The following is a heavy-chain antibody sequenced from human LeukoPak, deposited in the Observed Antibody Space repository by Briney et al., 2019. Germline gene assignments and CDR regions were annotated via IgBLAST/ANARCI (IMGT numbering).Heavy chain of an antibody. J-gene: IGHJ4*02. D-gene: IGHD5-24*01. V-gene: IGHV3-30*02. CDR1: GFTFSNYG. Sequence: PGGSLRLSCAASGFTFSNYGMHWVRQAPGKGLEWVAFIRYDGSNKDYADSVKGRFTISRDNSKNTLYLQMNSPRAEDTAVYYCAKDGYNYSDYWGQGTLVTVSS. CDR2: IRYDGSNK. CDR3: AKDGYNYSDY.